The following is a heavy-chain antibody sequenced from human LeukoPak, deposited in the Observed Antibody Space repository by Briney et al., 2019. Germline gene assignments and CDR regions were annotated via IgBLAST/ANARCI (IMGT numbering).Heavy chain of an antibody. CDR3: ARGGRIYSSAHFDY. V-gene: IGHV1-69*13. J-gene: IGHJ4*02. Sequence: ASVKVSCKASGGTFSSYAISWVRQAPGQGLEWMGGIIPIFGTANYAQKFQGRVTITADESTSTAYMELSSLRSEDTAVYCCARGGRIYSSAHFDYWGQGTLVTVSS. CDR1: GGTFSSYA. D-gene: IGHD6-25*01. CDR2: IIPIFGTA.